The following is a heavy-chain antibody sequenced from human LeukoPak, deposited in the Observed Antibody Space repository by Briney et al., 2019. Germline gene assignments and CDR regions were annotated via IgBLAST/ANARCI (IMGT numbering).Heavy chain of an antibody. J-gene: IGHJ4*02. V-gene: IGHV3-30*04. Sequence: GTSLRLSCAASGFTFSSYAIHWVRQAPGKGLEWVAFISNNGRNKDYADSVKGRFTISRDNSKNTLYLQMNSLRAEDTAVYYCAKDLIALAAAGTSVYWGQGTLVTVSS. CDR3: AKDLIALAAAGTSVY. CDR2: ISNNGRNK. D-gene: IGHD6-13*01. CDR1: GFTFSSYA.